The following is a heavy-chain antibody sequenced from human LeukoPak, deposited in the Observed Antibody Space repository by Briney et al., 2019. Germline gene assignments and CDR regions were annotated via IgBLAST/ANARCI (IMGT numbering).Heavy chain of an antibody. Sequence: GASVKVSCKASGGTFSSYAISWVRQAPGQGLEWMGGIIPIFGTANYAQKFQGRVTITADESTSTAYMELSSLRSEDTAVYYCARGRDIAVVPGFDYWGQGTLVTVSS. D-gene: IGHD2-2*01. V-gene: IGHV1-69*13. CDR2: IIPIFGTA. CDR1: GGTFSSYA. J-gene: IGHJ4*02. CDR3: ARGRDIAVVPGFDY.